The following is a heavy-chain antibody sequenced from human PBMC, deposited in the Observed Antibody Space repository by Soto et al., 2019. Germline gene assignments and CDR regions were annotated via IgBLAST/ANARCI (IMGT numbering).Heavy chain of an antibody. Sequence: GGSLRLSCAASGFTFDDYGMSWVRQAPGKGLEWVSGINWNSGSTGFADSVKGRFTISRDNAKNSLYLQMNSLRAEDTALYYCARGDYYDNSGYYYALGYWGQGTLVTVSS. CDR2: INWNSGST. CDR1: GFTFDDYG. V-gene: IGHV3-20*04. J-gene: IGHJ4*02. CDR3: ARGDYYDNSGYYYALGY. D-gene: IGHD3-22*01.